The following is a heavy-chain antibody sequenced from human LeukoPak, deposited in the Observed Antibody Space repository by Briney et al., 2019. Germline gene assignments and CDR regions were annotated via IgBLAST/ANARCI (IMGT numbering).Heavy chain of an antibody. Sequence: SQTLSLTCTVSGGSISSGGYYWSWIRQHPGKGLEWIGYIYYSGSTYYNPSLKSRVTVSVDTSKNQFSLKLSSVTAADTAVYYCARTSSRWNMDVWGQGTTVTVSS. CDR2: IYYSGST. CDR3: ARTSSRWNMDV. D-gene: IGHD2-2*01. CDR1: GGSISSGGYY. J-gene: IGHJ6*02. V-gene: IGHV4-31*03.